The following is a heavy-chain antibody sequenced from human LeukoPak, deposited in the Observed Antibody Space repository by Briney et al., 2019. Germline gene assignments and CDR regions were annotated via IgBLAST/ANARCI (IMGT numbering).Heavy chain of an antibody. V-gene: IGHV4-34*01. J-gene: IGHJ4*02. CDR3: ARRGYSYGYSAPFPFDY. CDR2: INHSGST. Sequence: PSETLSLTCAVYGGSFSGYYWSWIRQPPGKGLEWIGEINHSGSTNYNPSLKSRVTISVDTSKNQFSLKLSSVTAADTAVYYCARRGYSYGYSAPFPFDYWGQGTLVTVSS. D-gene: IGHD5-18*01. CDR1: GGSFSGYY.